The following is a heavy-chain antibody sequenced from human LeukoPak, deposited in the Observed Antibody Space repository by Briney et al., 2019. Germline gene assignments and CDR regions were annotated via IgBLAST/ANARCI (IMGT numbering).Heavy chain of an antibody. CDR3: ANRIAVAGTVY. D-gene: IGHD6-19*01. CDR1: GFTFSSYA. Sequence: PGGSLRLYCAASGFTFSSYAMIRVRQAQGKGLEWVSAISGSGGSTSYAVSVKGRFTSSRDNSKNTLYLQMNSLRAEDTVVYYWANRIAVAGTVYWGQGDLFTVSS. CDR2: ISGSGGST. V-gene: IGHV3-23*01. J-gene: IGHJ4*02.